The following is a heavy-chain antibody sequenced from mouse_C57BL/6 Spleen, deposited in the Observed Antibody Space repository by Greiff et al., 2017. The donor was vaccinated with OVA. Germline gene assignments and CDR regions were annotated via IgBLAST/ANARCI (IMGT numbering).Heavy chain of an antibody. V-gene: IGHV1-20*01. CDR3: ARSDYYGFAY. D-gene: IGHD1-2*01. CDR2: INPYNGDT. CDR1: GYSFTGYF. J-gene: IGHJ3*01. Sequence: VQLKESGPELVKPGDSVKISCKASGYSFTGYFMDWVMQSHGKSLEWIGRINPYNGDTFYNQKFKGKATLTVDKSSSTAHMELRSLTSEDSAVYYCARSDYYGFAYWGQGTLVTVSA.